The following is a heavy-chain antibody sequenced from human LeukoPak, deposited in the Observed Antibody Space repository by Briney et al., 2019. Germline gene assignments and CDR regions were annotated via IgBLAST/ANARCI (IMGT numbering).Heavy chain of an antibody. V-gene: IGHV3-23*01. D-gene: IGHD2/OR15-2a*01. CDR1: GFTFSSYA. Sequence: GGSLRLSCAASGFTFSSYAMHWVRQAPGKGLEWVSAISGSGAATFNADSVKGRFTISRDNSKNTLYLQVNSLRAEDTAMYYCARNILFAFDIWGQGTMVTVSS. CDR3: ARNILFAFDI. CDR2: ISGSGAAT. J-gene: IGHJ3*02.